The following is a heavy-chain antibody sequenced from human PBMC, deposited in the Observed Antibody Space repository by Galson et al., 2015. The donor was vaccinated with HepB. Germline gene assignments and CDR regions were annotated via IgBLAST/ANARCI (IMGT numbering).Heavy chain of an antibody. CDR2: IYSGNNT. J-gene: IGHJ5*01. V-gene: IGHV3-53*01. Sequence: SCKASGYEFNKYGLSWVRQAPGKGLEWVSVIYSGNNTYYADSVKGRFTISRDKSKNTLYLQMNSLRAEDTGLYFCAKGYGLFDSWGHGILVTVSS. CDR3: AKGYGLFDS. CDR1: GYEFNKYG. D-gene: IGHD5-18*01.